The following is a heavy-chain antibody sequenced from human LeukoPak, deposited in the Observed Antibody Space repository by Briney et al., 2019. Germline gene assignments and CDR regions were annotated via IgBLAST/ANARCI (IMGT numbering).Heavy chain of an antibody. CDR2: ISAYNGNT. CDR1: GYTFTSYG. CDR3: ARDWDDILTGDY. D-gene: IGHD3-9*01. J-gene: IGHJ4*02. Sequence: ASVKVSCKASGYTFTSYGISWVRQAPGQGLEWMGWISAYNGNTNYAQKLQGRVTMTTDTSTSTAYMELRSLRSDDTSVYYCARDWDDILTGDYWGQGTLVTVSS. V-gene: IGHV1-18*01.